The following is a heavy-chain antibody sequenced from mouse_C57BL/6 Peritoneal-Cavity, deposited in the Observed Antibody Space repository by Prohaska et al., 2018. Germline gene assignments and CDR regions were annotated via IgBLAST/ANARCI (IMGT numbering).Heavy chain of an antibody. CDR2: MYPVRGNT. Sequence: QIQLQQSGTERVKPGASVKRSGKGEGEKGKEEERNRGKKRTGEGVELIGWMYPVRGNTKYNVKFKGKATLTVDTSSSTAYMQLSSLTSEDAAVYFCARNAGSYYGSSDWYFDVWGTGTTVTVSS. D-gene: IGHD1-1*01. J-gene: IGHJ1*03. V-gene: IGHV1-84*01. CDR3: ARNAGSYYGSSDWYFDV. CDR1: GEKGKEEE.